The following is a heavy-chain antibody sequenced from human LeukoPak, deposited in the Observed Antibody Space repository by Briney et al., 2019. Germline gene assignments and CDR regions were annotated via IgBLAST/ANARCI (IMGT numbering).Heavy chain of an antibody. J-gene: IGHJ4*02. Sequence: RGSLRLSCAASGFTFSSYAMSWVRQAPGKGLEWVAAISGSGGSTYYADSVKGRFTISRDNSKNTRYLQMNSLRAEDTAVYYCAKDKGYYDSSGCFDYWGQGTLVTVSS. CDR3: AKDKGYYDSSGCFDY. V-gene: IGHV3-23*01. CDR2: ISGSGGST. CDR1: GFTFSSYA. D-gene: IGHD3-22*01.